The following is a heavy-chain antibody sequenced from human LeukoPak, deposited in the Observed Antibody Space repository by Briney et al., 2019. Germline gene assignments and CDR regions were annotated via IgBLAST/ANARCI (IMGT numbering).Heavy chain of an antibody. V-gene: IGHV4-28*01. J-gene: IGHJ6*03. CDR3: ARMRIQLDYYYYMDV. Sequence: SDTLSLTCAVSGYSISSSNWWGWIRQPPGKGLEWIGYIYHSGSTYYNPSLKSRVTMSVDTSKNQFSLKLSSVTAVDTAVYYCARMRIQLDYYYYMDVWGKGTTVTVSS. CDR1: GYSISSSNW. D-gene: IGHD5-18*01. CDR2: IYHSGST.